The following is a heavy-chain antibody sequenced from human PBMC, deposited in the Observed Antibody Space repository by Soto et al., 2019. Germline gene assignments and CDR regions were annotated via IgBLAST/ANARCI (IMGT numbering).Heavy chain of an antibody. D-gene: IGHD3-10*01. Sequence: ASVKVSCKASGYTFTSYAMHCVRQAPGQRLEWMGWINAGNGNTKYSQKFQGRVTITRDTSASTAYMELSSLRSEDTAVYYCARTITMVRGVIITLDYYYGMDVWGQGTTVTVSS. V-gene: IGHV1-3*01. CDR3: ARTITMVRGVIITLDYYYGMDV. CDR2: INAGNGNT. CDR1: GYTFTSYA. J-gene: IGHJ6*02.